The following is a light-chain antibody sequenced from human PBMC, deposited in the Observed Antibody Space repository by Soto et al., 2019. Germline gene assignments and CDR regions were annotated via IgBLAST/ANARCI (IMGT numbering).Light chain of an antibody. CDR1: QSVSSGY. CDR2: GAS. V-gene: IGKV3-20*01. J-gene: IGKJ2*01. Sequence: ETVMTQSPGTLSLSPGERATLSCRASQSVSSGYLAWYQQKPGQAPRLLIFGASNRATGIPDRFTGSGSGKDFTLTISRLEPEDFAVYYCQQYGISQNTFGQGTKLEIK. CDR3: QQYGISQNT.